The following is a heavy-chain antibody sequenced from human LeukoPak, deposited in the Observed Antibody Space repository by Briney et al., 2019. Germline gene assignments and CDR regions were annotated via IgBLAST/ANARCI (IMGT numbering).Heavy chain of an antibody. D-gene: IGHD6-13*01. J-gene: IGHJ2*01. V-gene: IGHV4-4*07. Sequence: PGGSLRLSCAASGFTFDDYGMSWIRQPAGKGLEWIGRIYTSGSPTYNPSLKSRVTISLGTSKKQFSLKLTSVTAADTAVYYCARLTSSWYQDWYFDLWGRGTLVTVSS. CDR3: ARLTSSWYQDWYFDL. CDR1: GFTFDDYG. CDR2: IYTSGSP.